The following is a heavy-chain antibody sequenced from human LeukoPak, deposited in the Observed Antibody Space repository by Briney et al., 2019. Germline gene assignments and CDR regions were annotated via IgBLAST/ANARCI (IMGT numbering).Heavy chain of an antibody. J-gene: IGHJ5*02. Sequence: SETLSLTCAVYGGSITGYYWSWIRQTPGRGLEWVGEIHYTGATSYNPSLKSRVTISVDTSKNQFSLKLSSVTAADAAVYYCARHWAYSSGWPKHSQAELNWFDPWGQGTLVTVSS. CDR3: ARHWAYSSGWPKHSQAELNWFDP. D-gene: IGHD6-19*01. CDR2: IHYTGAT. V-gene: IGHV4-34*01. CDR1: GGSITGYY.